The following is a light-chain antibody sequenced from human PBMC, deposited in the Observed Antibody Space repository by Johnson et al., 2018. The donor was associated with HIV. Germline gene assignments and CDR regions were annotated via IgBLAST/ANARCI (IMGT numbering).Light chain of an antibody. CDR1: SSNIGNNY. Sequence: QSVLTQPPSVSAAPGQKVTISCSGSSSNIGNNYVSWYQQFSGTAPKLLIYENNKRPSGIPDRFSGSKSGTSATLGITGLQTGDEADYYCGTWDTSLSVGGVFGPGTRVSVL. CDR2: ENN. J-gene: IGLJ1*01. V-gene: IGLV1-51*02. CDR3: GTWDTSLSVGGV.